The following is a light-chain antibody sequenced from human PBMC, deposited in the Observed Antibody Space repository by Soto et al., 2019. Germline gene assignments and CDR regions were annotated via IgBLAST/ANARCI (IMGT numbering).Light chain of an antibody. Sequence: QVTPSHSTLSASVCNRVTITCRASQSISSWLAWYQQKPGKAPKLLIYAASTLQSGVPSRFSGSESGTDGTLTISCLQSEDGATYYCQQSYSYPRTFGQGTKVDIK. CDR3: QQSYSYPRT. V-gene: IGKV1-5*01. J-gene: IGKJ1*01. CDR1: QSISSW. CDR2: AAS.